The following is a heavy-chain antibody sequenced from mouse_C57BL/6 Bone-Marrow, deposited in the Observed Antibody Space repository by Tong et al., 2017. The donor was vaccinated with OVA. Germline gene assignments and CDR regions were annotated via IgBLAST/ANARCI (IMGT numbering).Heavy chain of an antibody. CDR3: AIYYYGSSQHYYAMDY. Sequence: VQLQESGPGLVAPSQSLSITCTVSGFSLTSYGVDWVRQSPGKGLEWLGVIWGVGSTNYNSALKSRLSISKDNSKSQVFLKMNSLQTDDTATYYCAIYYYGSSQHYYAMDYWGQGTSVTVSS. J-gene: IGHJ4*01. CDR1: GFSLTSYG. D-gene: IGHD1-1*01. CDR2: IWGVGST. V-gene: IGHV2-6*01.